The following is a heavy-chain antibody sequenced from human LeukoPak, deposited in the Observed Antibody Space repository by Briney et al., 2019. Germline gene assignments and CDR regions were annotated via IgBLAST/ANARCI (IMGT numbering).Heavy chain of an antibody. CDR3: ARDHCSSTSCSLLDYYYGMDV. D-gene: IGHD2-2*01. CDR2: IYSGGST. Sequence: GGSLRLSCAASGFTVSSNYMSWVRQAPGKGLEWVSVIYSGGSTYYADSVKGRFTISRDNSKNTLYLQMNSLRDEDTAVYYCARDHCSSTSCSLLDYYYGMDVWGQGTTVTVSS. CDR1: GFTVSSNY. V-gene: IGHV3-66*01. J-gene: IGHJ6*02.